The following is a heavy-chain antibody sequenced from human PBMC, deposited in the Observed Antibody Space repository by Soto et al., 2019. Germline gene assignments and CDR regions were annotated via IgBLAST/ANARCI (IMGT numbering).Heavy chain of an antibody. CDR1: GYTFTGYY. V-gene: IGHV1-2*04. CDR2: INPNSGGT. D-gene: IGHD3-10*01. Sequence: QVQLVQSGAEVKKPGASVKVSCKASGYTFTGYYMHWVRQAPGQGLEWMGWINPNSGGTNYAQKVQGWVTMTRDTSISPAYVEVSRLRSDDTAVYYCAGGELVRGVIRYYYYMDVWGKGTTVTVSS. CDR3: AGGELVRGVIRYYYYMDV. J-gene: IGHJ6*03.